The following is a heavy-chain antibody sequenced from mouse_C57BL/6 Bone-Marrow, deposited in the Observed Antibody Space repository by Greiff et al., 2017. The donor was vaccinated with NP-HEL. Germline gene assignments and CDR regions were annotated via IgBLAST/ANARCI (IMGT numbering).Heavy chain of an antibody. CDR3: AGSGHGDFDV. CDR1: GYTFTSYW. J-gene: IGHJ1*03. V-gene: IGHV1-59*01. Sequence: QVQLQQPGAELVRPGTSVKLSCKASGYTFTSYWMHWVKQRPGHGLEWIGVIDPSDSYTNYNQKFKGKATLTVDTSSSTAYMQLSCLTSEDSAGYYCAGSGHGDFDVWGRGTTGTVS. CDR2: IDPSDSYT. D-gene: IGHD1-1*01.